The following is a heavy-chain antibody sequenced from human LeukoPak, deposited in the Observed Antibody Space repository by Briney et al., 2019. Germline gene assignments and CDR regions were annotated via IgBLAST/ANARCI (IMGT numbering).Heavy chain of an antibody. Sequence: SETLSLTCSVSGGSITGSSYYWAWIRLPPGKGLESIGSMYYSGSTYYNSSLKSRVTISEDTSKNQFSLKLTSVTAADTAVYYCARQYYDSTGYYYFDYWGQGTLVTVCS. CDR2: MYYSGST. J-gene: IGHJ4*02. V-gene: IGHV4-39*01. CDR1: GGSITGSSYY. CDR3: ARQYYDSTGYYYFDY. D-gene: IGHD3-22*01.